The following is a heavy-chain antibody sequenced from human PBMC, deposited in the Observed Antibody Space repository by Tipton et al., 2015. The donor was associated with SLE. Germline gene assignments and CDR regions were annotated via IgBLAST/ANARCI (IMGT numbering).Heavy chain of an antibody. CDR1: GGSISSSSYY. V-gene: IGHV4-39*07. CDR3: ARGDCSSTSGLDY. D-gene: IGHD2-2*01. Sequence: GLVKPSETLSLTCTVSGGSISSSSYYWGWIRQPPGKGLEWVGSISYSGSTYYNPSLKSRVTISVDTSKNQFSLKLSSVTAADTAVYYCARGDCSSTSGLDYWGQGTLVTVSS. CDR2: ISYSGST. J-gene: IGHJ4*02.